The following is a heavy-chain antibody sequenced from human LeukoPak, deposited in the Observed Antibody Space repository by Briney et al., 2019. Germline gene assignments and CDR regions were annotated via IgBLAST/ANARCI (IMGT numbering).Heavy chain of an antibody. CDR1: GFTFSSYA. V-gene: IGHV3-23*01. J-gene: IGHJ3*02. D-gene: IGHD5-18*01. CDR2: ISGSGGST. CDR3: AKDLWYSYGRGAFDI. Sequence: SGGSLRLSCAASGFTFSSYAMSWVRQAPGKGLEWVSAISGSGGSTYYADSVKGRFTISRDNSKNTRYLQMNSLRAEDTAVYYCAKDLWYSYGRGAFDIWGQGTMVTVSS.